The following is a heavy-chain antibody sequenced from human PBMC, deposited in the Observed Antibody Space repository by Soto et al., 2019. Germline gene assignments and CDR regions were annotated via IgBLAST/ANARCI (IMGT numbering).Heavy chain of an antibody. CDR2: ISGSGGST. D-gene: IGHD2-15*01. J-gene: IGHJ3*02. CDR1: GFTFSSYA. CDR3: AKGVGEGSLCSGGSCYFWGSAFDI. V-gene: IGHV3-23*01. Sequence: GGSLILSCAASGFTFSSYAMSWVRQAPGKGLEWVSAISGSGGSTYYADSVKGRFTISRDNSKNTLYLQMNSLRAEDTAVYYCAKGVGEGSLCSGGSCYFWGSAFDIWGQGTMVTVSS.